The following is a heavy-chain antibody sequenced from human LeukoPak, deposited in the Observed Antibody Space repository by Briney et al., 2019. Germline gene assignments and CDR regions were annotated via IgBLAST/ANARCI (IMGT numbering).Heavy chain of an antibody. CDR2: INSDGSSA. J-gene: IGHJ4*02. D-gene: IGHD4-11*01. CDR1: GFTFSSNW. Sequence: PGGSLRLSCAASGFTFSSNWMHWVRQAPGKGLVWVSRINSDGSSANYADSVKGRFTISRDNSKNTLYLQMNSLRAEDTAVYYCAKPSVTTVYWGQGTLVTVSS. CDR3: AKPSVTTVY. V-gene: IGHV3-74*01.